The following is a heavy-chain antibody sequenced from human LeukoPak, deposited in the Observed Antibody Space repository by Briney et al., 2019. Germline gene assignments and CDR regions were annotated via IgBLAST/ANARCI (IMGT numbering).Heavy chain of an antibody. CDR3: ARAVAGTFDY. CDR1: GFTVSSKY. CDR2: ISSSSTI. D-gene: IGHD6-19*01. Sequence: GGSLRLSCAASGFTVSSKYMSWVRQAPGKGLEWVSYISSSSTIYYADSVKGRFTISRDNAKNSLYLQMNSLRAEDTAVYYCARAVAGTFDYWGQGTLVTVSS. J-gene: IGHJ4*02. V-gene: IGHV3-69-1*01.